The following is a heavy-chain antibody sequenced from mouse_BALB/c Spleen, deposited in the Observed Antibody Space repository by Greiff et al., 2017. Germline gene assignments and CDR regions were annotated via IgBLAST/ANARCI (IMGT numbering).Heavy chain of an antibody. Sequence: EVMLVESGGGLVQPGGSRKLSCAASGFTFSSFGMHWVRQAPEKGLEWVAYISSGSSTIYYADTVKGRFTISRDNPKNTLFLQMTSLRSEDTAMYYCARGGLSYYYAMDYWGQGTSVTVSS. CDR2: ISSGSSTI. V-gene: IGHV5-17*02. CDR1: GFTFSSFG. CDR3: ARGGLSYYYAMDY. D-gene: IGHD2-4*01. J-gene: IGHJ4*01.